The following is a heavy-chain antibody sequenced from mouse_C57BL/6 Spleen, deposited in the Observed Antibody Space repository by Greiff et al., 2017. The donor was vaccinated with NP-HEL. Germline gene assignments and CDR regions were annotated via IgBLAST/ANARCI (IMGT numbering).Heavy chain of an antibody. V-gene: IGHV1-82*01. J-gene: IGHJ2*01. CDR1: GYAFSSSW. CDR3: ARAPYYYGSSYYFDY. D-gene: IGHD1-1*01. Sequence: VQLVESGPELVKPGASVKISCKASGYAFSSSWMNWVKQRPGKCLEWIGRIYPGDGDTNYNGKFKGKATLTADKSSSTAYMQLSSLTSEDSAVYFCARAPYYYGSSYYFDYWGQGTTLTVSS. CDR2: IYPGDGDT.